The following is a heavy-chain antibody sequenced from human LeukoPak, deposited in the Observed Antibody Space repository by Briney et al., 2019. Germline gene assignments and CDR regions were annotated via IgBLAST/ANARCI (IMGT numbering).Heavy chain of an antibody. Sequence: GGSLRLSCAASGFTFSSYWMSWLRQAPGKGLEWVANKKQDGSEKYYVDSVEGRFTISRDNAKNSLYLQMNSLRAEDTAVYYCVRDPAAYCGGDCPDYWGQGTLVTVSS. CDR2: KKQDGSEK. V-gene: IGHV3-7*01. CDR3: VRDPAAYCGGDCPDY. CDR1: GFTFSSYW. D-gene: IGHD2-21*02. J-gene: IGHJ4*02.